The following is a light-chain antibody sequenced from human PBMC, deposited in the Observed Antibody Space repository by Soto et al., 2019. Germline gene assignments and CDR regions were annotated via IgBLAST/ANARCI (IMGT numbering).Light chain of an antibody. CDR3: AACEDPRDGLV. J-gene: IGLJ2*01. Sequence: QSVLTQSPSASGTPGQRVTISCSGSTSNIGSKTLNWYQHLPGRAPQLLIYSDNQRPSGVPDRFSGSKSGTSASLDISWLQSGDEDDYYCAACEDPRDGLVFGAGTNLTVL. CDR1: TSNIGSKT. V-gene: IGLV1-44*01. CDR2: SDN.